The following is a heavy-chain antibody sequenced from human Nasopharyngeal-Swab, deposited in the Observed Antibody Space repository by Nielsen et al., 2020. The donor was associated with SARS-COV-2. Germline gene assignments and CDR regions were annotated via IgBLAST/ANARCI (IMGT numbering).Heavy chain of an antibody. CDR2: ISYDGSNK. V-gene: IGHV3-30*18. Sequence: WIRQPPGKGLEWVAVISYDGSNKYYADSVKGRFTISRDNSKNTLYLQMNSLRAEDTAVYYCAKAMIGYFDWLLWGYMDVWGKGTTVTVSS. J-gene: IGHJ6*03. CDR3: AKAMIGYFDWLLWGYMDV. D-gene: IGHD3-9*01.